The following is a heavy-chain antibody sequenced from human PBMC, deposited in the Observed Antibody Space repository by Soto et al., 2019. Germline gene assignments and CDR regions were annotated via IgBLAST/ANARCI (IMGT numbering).Heavy chain of an antibody. Sequence: SETLSLTCTVSGGSISSGVYYWSWIRQHPGKGLEWIGYIYYSGSTYYNPSLKSRVTISVDTSKNQFSLKLSSVTAADTAVYYCASSSSSHYYYGMDVWGRGTTLTV. D-gene: IGHD6-6*01. J-gene: IGHJ6*02. CDR1: GGSISSGVYY. V-gene: IGHV4-31*03. CDR3: ASSSSSHYYYGMDV. CDR2: IYYSGST.